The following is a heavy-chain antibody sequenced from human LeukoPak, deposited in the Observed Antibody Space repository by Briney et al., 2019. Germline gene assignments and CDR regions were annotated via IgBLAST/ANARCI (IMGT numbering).Heavy chain of an antibody. D-gene: IGHD3-10*01. CDR3: VRDGEGVAISVNFWFDP. CDR2: MNPINGNT. Sequence: GAPVKVSCKASGFTLTNYDINWVRQAPGQGLEWMGWMNPINGNTGYARKFQGRVTMTRDTSISTAYMELRSLTSEDTAIYYCVRDGEGVAISVNFWFDPWGQGTLVTVFS. V-gene: IGHV1-8*01. J-gene: IGHJ5*02. CDR1: GFTLTNYD.